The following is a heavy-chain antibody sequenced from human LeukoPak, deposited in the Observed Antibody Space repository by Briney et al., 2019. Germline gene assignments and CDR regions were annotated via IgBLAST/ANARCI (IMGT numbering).Heavy chain of an antibody. V-gene: IGHV4-30-4*08. J-gene: IGHJ4*02. CDR2: IYYSGST. CDR3: AREGPYSYGYDY. Sequence: SQTLSLTFTVSGGSISSGDYYWSWIRQPPGKGLEWIGYIYYSGSTYYNPSLKSRVTISVDTSKNQFSLKLSSVAAADTAVYYCAREGPYSYGYDYWGQGTLVTVSS. CDR1: GGSISSGDYY. D-gene: IGHD5-18*01.